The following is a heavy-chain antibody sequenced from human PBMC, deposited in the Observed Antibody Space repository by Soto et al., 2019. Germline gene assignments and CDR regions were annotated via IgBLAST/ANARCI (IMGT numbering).Heavy chain of an antibody. CDR2: IRSKANSYAT. CDR1: GFTFSGSA. V-gene: IGHV3-73*01. D-gene: IGHD6-19*01. CDR3: TRHVDLGIAVAGSYGMDV. Sequence: VGSLRLSCAASGFTFSGSAMHWVRQASGKGLEWVGRIRSKANSYATAYAASVKGRFTISRDDSKNTAYLQMNSLKTEDTAVYYCTRHVDLGIAVAGSYGMDVWGQGTTVTVSS. J-gene: IGHJ6*02.